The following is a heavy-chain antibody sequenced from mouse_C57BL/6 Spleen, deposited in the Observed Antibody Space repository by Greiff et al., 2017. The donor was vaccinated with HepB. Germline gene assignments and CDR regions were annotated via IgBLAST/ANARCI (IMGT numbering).Heavy chain of an antibody. CDR2: IDPANGNT. D-gene: IGHD2-4*01. J-gene: IGHJ3*01. Sequence: VHVKQSGAELVKPGASVKLSCTASGFNIKDYYMHWVKQRPEQGLEWIGRIDPANGNTKYAPKFQGKATITADTSSNTAYLQLSSLTSEDTAIYYCARYDYGGFAYWGQGTLVTVSA. V-gene: IGHV14-3*01. CDR3: ARYDYGGFAY. CDR1: GFNIKDYY.